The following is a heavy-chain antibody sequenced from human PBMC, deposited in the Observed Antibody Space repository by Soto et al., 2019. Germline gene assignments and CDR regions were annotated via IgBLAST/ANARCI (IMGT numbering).Heavy chain of an antibody. CDR2: INPSGGST. D-gene: IGHD3-22*01. V-gene: IGHV1-46*01. CDR1: GYTFTSYY. Sequence: QVQLVQSGAEVKKPGASVKISCKTFGYTFTSYYMHWVRQAPGQGLEWIGIINPSGGSTSYAQKFQGRVTMTRDTSTSTVYMELSSLRSEDTAVYYCARDLLNYHDSSGFYYYGMDVWGQGTTVTVSS. J-gene: IGHJ6*02. CDR3: ARDLLNYHDSSGFYYYGMDV.